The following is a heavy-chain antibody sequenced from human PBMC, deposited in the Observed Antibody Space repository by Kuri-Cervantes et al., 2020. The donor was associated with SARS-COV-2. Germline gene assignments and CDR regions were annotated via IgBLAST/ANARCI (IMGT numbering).Heavy chain of an antibody. Sequence: GESLKISCAASGITFSSYDMHWVRQATGKGLEWVSAIGTAGDTYYPGSVKGRFTISRENAKNSLYLQMNSLRAEDTAAYYCARGDLGYCSGGSCYNWFDPWGQGTLVTVSS. J-gene: IGHJ5*02. D-gene: IGHD2-15*01. CDR3: ARGDLGYCSGGSCYNWFDP. CDR2: IGTAGDT. V-gene: IGHV3-13*01. CDR1: GITFSSYD.